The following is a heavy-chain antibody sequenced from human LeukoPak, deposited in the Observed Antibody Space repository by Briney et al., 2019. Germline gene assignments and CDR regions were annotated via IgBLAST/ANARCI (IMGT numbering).Heavy chain of an antibody. Sequence: GGSLRLSCAASGFTFSSYAMSWVRQAPGKGLEWVSAISGSGGSTYYADSVKGRFTISSDNSKNTLYLQMNSLRAEDTAVYYCAKDRYSSSWYGSFDYWGQGTLVTVSS. J-gene: IGHJ4*02. CDR1: GFTFSSYA. D-gene: IGHD6-13*01. CDR2: ISGSGGST. V-gene: IGHV3-23*01. CDR3: AKDRYSSSWYGSFDY.